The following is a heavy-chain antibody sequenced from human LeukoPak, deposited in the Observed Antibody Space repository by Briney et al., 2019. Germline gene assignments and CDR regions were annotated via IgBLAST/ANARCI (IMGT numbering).Heavy chain of an antibody. V-gene: IGHV2-5*01. J-gene: IGHJ5*02. CDR2: IYWNDDK. Sequence: SGPTLLHPTPTLTLTCTFSGFALGTSGGGVGWIRQPPGRALEWLALIYWNDDKRYSPSLKSRLTITKHTSKNQVVLTMTNMDPVDTATYYCARVPAASNWFDPWGQGTLVTVSS. CDR3: ARVPAASNWFDP. CDR1: GFALGTSGGG. D-gene: IGHD2-2*01.